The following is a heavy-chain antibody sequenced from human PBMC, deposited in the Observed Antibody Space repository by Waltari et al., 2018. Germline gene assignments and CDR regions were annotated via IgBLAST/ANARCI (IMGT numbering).Heavy chain of an antibody. CDR3: ARLYNTGWYGFDY. CDR2: IKQDGSEK. V-gene: IGHV3-7*01. CDR1: GFTFSTYG. Sequence: EVQLVESGGGLVQPGGSLRLYWAASGFTFSTYGMSWVRQAPGKGLEWVANIKQDGSEKYSVDSVKGRFTISRDNAKNSLSLQMNSLRAEDTAVYFCARLYNTGWYGFDYWGQGTLVTVSS. J-gene: IGHJ4*02. D-gene: IGHD6-19*01.